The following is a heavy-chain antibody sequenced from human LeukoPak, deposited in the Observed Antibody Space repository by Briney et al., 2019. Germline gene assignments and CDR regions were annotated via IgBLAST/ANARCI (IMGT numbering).Heavy chain of an antibody. Sequence: ASVKVSCKASGHTFTGYYMHWVRQAPGQGLEWMGIINPSGGSTSYAQKFQGRVTMTRDTSTSTVYMELSSLRSEDTAVYYCARELTDSSGYWYGMDVWGQGTTVTVSS. V-gene: IGHV1-46*01. CDR2: INPSGGST. D-gene: IGHD3-22*01. J-gene: IGHJ6*02. CDR3: ARELTDSSGYWYGMDV. CDR1: GHTFTGYY.